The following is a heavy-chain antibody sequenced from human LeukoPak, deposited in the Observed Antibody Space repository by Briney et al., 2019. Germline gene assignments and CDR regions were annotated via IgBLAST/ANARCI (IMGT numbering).Heavy chain of an antibody. Sequence: PSETLSLTCAVSGYSISNGYYWGWIRQPPGKGLEWIGSIYHSGSTYYNPSLKSRVTISVDTSKNQFSLKLSSVTAADTAVYYCARAKTRPGYCSSTSCYPSGINWFDPWGQGTLVTVSS. V-gene: IGHV4-38-2*01. CDR3: ARAKTRPGYCSSTSCYPSGINWFDP. J-gene: IGHJ5*02. D-gene: IGHD2-2*03. CDR2: IYHSGST. CDR1: GYSISNGYY.